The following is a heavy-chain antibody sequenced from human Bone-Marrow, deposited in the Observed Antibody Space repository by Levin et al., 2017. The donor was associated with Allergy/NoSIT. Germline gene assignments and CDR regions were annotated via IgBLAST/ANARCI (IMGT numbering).Heavy chain of an antibody. CDR2: IVGSGHYV. Sequence: SCAASGFTFSDYYMTWIRQAPGKGLEWVASIVGSGHYVYYADSVKGRFTISRDNAKNSVFLQMSSLRVDDTAVYYCVQEPRNAWLQINNWFESWGQGTLVTVSS. D-gene: IGHD1-1*01. J-gene: IGHJ5*01. V-gene: IGHV3-21*06. CDR1: GFTFSDYY. CDR3: VQEPRNAWLQINNWFES.